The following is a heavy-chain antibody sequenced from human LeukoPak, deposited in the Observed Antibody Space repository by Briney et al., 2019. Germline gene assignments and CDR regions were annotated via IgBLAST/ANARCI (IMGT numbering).Heavy chain of an antibody. D-gene: IGHD2-15*01. CDR3: ARVAGYCSGGSCTGGFDP. CDR2: ISAYNGNT. V-gene: IGHV1-18*01. Sequence: ASVKVSCKASGYTFTSYGISWVRQAPGQGLEWMGWISAYNGNTNYAQKLQGRVTMTTDTSTSTAYMELRSLRSDDTAVCYCARVAGYCSGGSCTGGFDPWGQGTLVTVSS. CDR1: GYTFTSYG. J-gene: IGHJ5*02.